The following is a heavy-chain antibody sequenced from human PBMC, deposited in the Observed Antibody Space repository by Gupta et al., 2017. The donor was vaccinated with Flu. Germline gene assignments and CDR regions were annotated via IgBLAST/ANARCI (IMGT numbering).Heavy chain of an antibody. CDR2: ISSSGSTI. J-gene: IGHJ6*02. CDR3: ARAFDPIHYYGMDV. Sequence: EVQLVESGGGLVQPGGYLRLSCAASGFTFLNYEMNWVRQAPGKGLEWVSHISSSGSTIYYADSVKGRFTISRDNAKNSLYLHMNSLRAEDTAVYYCARAFDPIHYYGMDVWGQGTTVTVSS. D-gene: IGHD3-9*01. CDR1: GFTFLNYE. V-gene: IGHV3-48*03.